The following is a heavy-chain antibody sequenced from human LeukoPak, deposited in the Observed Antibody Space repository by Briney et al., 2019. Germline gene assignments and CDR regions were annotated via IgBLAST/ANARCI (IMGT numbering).Heavy chain of an antibody. Sequence: GGSLRLSCAASGFTFSNAWMSWVRQAPGKGLEWVGRIKSKTDGGTTDYAAPVKGRFTISRDDSKNTLYLQMNSLKTEDTAVYYCTTYRSGHEYYFDYWAQGTLVTVSS. CDR1: GFTFSNAW. V-gene: IGHV3-15*01. CDR3: TTYRSGHEYYFDY. CDR2: IKSKTDGGTT. D-gene: IGHD6-19*01. J-gene: IGHJ4*02.